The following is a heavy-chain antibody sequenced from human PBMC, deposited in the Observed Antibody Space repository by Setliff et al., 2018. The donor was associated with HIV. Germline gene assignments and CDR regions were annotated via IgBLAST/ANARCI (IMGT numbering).Heavy chain of an antibody. CDR2: IYNSEMI. D-gene: IGHD4-4*01. CDR1: GASISSDT. V-gene: IGHV4-59*08. CDR3: ARHGASKDVYPDPFDI. J-gene: IGHJ3*02. Sequence: SETLSLTCIVSGASISSDTWSWIRQPPGKGLQWIGFIYNSEMINNNPSLKSRVSMSLDTSKNQFSLKLTSVSAADTAVYYCARHGASKDVYPDPFDIWGQGTMVTV.